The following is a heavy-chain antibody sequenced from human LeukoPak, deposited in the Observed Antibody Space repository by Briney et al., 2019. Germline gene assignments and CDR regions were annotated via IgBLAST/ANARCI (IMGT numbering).Heavy chain of an antibody. J-gene: IGHJ3*02. D-gene: IGHD4-17*01. CDR2: ISSSSSYI. CDR3: ATYGVMDAFDI. Sequence: SSISSSSSYIYYADSVKGRFTISRDNAKNSLYLQMNSLRAEDTAVYYCATYGVMDAFDIWGQGTMVTVSS. V-gene: IGHV3-21*01.